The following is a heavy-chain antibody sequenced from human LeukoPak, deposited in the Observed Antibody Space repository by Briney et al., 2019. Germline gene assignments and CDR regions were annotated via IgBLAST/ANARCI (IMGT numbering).Heavy chain of an antibody. CDR2: INKDGSDK. D-gene: IGHD4-23*01. V-gene: IGHV3-7*01. J-gene: IGHJ4*02. CDR1: GFTFNMYW. Sequence: GGSLRLSCAASGFTFNMYWMTWVRQAPGKGLESVAYINKDGSDKYYVDSVRGRLTVSRDNAKNSLYLQMNSLRAEDTAVYYCARDAGYGGNSDYWGQGTLVTVSS. CDR3: ARDAGYGGNSDY.